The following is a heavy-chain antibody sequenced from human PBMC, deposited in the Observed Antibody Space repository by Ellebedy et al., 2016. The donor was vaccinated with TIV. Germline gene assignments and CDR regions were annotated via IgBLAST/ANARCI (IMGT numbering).Heavy chain of an antibody. V-gene: IGHV3-15*01. CDR1: GFTFTNSW. D-gene: IGHD6-19*01. CDR3: TQGRGSGWSDY. Sequence: GESLKISXAASGFTFTNSWMSWVRLAPGKGLEWVGRINSKTDPGATDYAAPVQGRFTISRDNSKNTLYLQMNSLKTEDTAVYYCTQGRGSGWSDYWGQGTLVTVSS. CDR2: INSKTDPGAT. J-gene: IGHJ4*02.